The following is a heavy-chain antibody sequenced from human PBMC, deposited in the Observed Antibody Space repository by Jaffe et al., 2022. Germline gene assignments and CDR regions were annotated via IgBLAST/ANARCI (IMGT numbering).Heavy chain of an antibody. V-gene: IGHV3-30*18. D-gene: IGHD2-15*01. CDR3: AKPIGYCSGGSCYSSVLDYFDY. Sequence: QVQLVESGGGVVQPGRSLRLSCAASGFTFSSYGMHWVRQAPGKGLEWVAVISYDGSNKYYADSVKGRFTISRDNSKNTLYLQMNSLRAEDTAVYYCAKPIGYCSGGSCYSSVLDYFDYWGQGTLVTVSS. CDR2: ISYDGSNK. CDR1: GFTFSSYG. J-gene: IGHJ4*02.